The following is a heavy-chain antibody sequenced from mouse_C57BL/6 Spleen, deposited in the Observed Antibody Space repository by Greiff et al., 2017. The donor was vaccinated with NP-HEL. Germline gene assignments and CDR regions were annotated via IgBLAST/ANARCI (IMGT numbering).Heavy chain of an antibody. CDR2: INPSSGYT. Sequence: QVQLQQSGAELARPGASVKMSCKASGYTFTSYTMHWVKQRPGQGLEWIGYINPSSGYTKYNQKFKDKATLTVDKSSSTAYMELRSLTSEDTAVYYCVRGYGSFAYWGQGTLVTVSA. V-gene: IGHV1-4*01. D-gene: IGHD2-10*02. CDR3: VRGYGSFAY. CDR1: GYTFTSYT. J-gene: IGHJ3*01.